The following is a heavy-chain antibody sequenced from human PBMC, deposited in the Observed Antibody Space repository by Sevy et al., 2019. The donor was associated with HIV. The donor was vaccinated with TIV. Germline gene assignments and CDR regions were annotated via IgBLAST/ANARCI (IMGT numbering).Heavy chain of an antibody. CDR2: ISAYNGNT. Sequence: ASVKVSCKASGYTFTSYGISWVRQAPGQGLEWMGWISAYNGNTNYAQKLQGRVTMTTDTSTSTAYMGLMSLRSDDTAVYYCARSSHYYDSSGYYYFDYWGQGTLVTVSS. CDR3: ARSSHYYDSSGYYYFDY. CDR1: GYTFTSYG. J-gene: IGHJ4*02. V-gene: IGHV1-18*01. D-gene: IGHD3-22*01.